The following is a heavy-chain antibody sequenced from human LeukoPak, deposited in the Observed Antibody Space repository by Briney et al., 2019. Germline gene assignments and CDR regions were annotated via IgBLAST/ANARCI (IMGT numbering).Heavy chain of an antibody. J-gene: IGHJ4*02. D-gene: IGHD2-15*01. V-gene: IGHV3-23*01. Sequence: GGSLRLSCAASGFTFSSYAMSWVRQAPGKGLEWVSAISGSGASTYYADSVKGRFTISRDNSKNTLYLQMNSLRVEDTAVYYCAKEFCRGASCYVDSWGRGTLVTVSS. CDR2: ISGSGAST. CDR1: GFTFSSYA. CDR3: AKEFCRGASCYVDS.